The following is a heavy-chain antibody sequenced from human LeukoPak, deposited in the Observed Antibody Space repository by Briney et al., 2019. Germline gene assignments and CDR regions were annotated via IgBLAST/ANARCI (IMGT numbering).Heavy chain of an antibody. CDR3: ARVIAAAGVSFYYYYYYMDV. J-gene: IGHJ6*03. V-gene: IGHV4-59*11. CDR2: IYYSGST. CDR1: GGSISSHY. Sequence: PSETLSLTCTVSGGSISSHYWSWIRQPPGKGLEWIGSIYYSGSTNYNPSLKSRVTISVDTSKNQFSLKLSSVTAADTAVYYCARVIAAAGVSFYYYYYYMDVWGKGTTVTVSS. D-gene: IGHD6-13*01.